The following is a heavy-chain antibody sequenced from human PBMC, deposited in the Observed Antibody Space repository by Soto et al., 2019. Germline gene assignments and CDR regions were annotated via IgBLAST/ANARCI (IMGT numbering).Heavy chain of an antibody. Sequence: GGSLRLSCAASGFTFSSYWMSWVRQAPGKGLEWVANIKQDGSEKYYVDSVKGRFTISRDNAKNSLYLQMNSLRAEDTAVYYCARDREEVLLWFGEYYYYGMDVWGQGTTVAVSS. V-gene: IGHV3-7*01. D-gene: IGHD3-10*01. J-gene: IGHJ6*02. CDR1: GFTFSSYW. CDR2: IKQDGSEK. CDR3: ARDREEVLLWFGEYYYYGMDV.